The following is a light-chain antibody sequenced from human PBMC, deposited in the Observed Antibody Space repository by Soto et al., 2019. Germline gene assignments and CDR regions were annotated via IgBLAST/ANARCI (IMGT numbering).Light chain of an antibody. V-gene: IGLV1-44*01. J-gene: IGLJ2*01. CDR3: AAWDDSLSGRVI. CDR2: SNN. CDR1: NSNIGSNT. Sequence: QSVLTQPPSASGTPGQRVTISCSGSNSNIGSNTVNWYRQLPGTAPKLLIYSNNQRPSGVPDRCSGSRSGTSASLAISGLQSDDEADYYCAAWDDSLSGRVIFGGGTKLTVL.